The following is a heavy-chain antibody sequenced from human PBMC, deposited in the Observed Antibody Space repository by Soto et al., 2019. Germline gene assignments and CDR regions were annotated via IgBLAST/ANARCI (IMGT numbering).Heavy chain of an antibody. Sequence: QVQLVESGGGVVQPGRSLRLSCAASGFIFTTYGLHWVRQAPGKGLEWVAVIWYDGSNQYYADSVKGRFTISRDNYKNILYLEMNSVRVEDTAVYYSVKDHCGGDCYSDPYFDYWGQGTLVTVSS. V-gene: IGHV3-33*06. J-gene: IGHJ4*02. CDR1: GFIFTTYG. D-gene: IGHD2-21*02. CDR2: IWYDGSNQ. CDR3: VKDHCGGDCYSDPYFDY.